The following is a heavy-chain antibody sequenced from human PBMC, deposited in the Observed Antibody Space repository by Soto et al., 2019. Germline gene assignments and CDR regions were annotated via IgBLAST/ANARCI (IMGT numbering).Heavy chain of an antibody. CDR2: ISSSSSYI. CDR3: ARAGYCSGGSCYDY. D-gene: IGHD2-15*01. J-gene: IGHJ4*02. V-gene: IGHV3-21*01. CDR1: GFTFSSYS. Sequence: PGGSLRLSCAASGFTFSSYSMNCVRQAPGKGLEWVSSISSSSSYIYYADSVKGRFTISRDNAKNSLYLQMNSLRAEDTAVYYCARAGYCSGGSCYDYWGQGTLVTVSS.